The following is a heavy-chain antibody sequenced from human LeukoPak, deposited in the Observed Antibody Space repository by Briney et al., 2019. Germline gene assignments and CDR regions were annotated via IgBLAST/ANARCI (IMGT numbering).Heavy chain of an antibody. CDR1: GGSISSYY. CDR2: IYYSGST. J-gene: IGHJ5*02. CDR3: ARGRYCSGGSCSFDP. D-gene: IGHD2-15*01. V-gene: IGHV4-59*01. Sequence: SETLSLTCTVSGGSISSYYWSWIRQPPGKGLEWIGYIYYSGSTNYNPSLKSRVTISVDTSKNQFSLKLSSVTAADTAVYYCARGRYCSGGSCSFDPWGQGTLVTVSS.